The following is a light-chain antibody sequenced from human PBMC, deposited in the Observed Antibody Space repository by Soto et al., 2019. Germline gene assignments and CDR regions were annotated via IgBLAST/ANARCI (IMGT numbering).Light chain of an antibody. J-gene: IGKJ1*01. CDR1: QSISVW. Sequence: RAIQSISVWLAWYQQKAGKAPNLLIYKASRLESGVPSRFSGSGSETEFTLTISGLQPGDSATYYCQQYNSYSEAFGQGTKVDIK. CDR2: KAS. CDR3: QQYNSYSEA. V-gene: IGKV1-5*03.